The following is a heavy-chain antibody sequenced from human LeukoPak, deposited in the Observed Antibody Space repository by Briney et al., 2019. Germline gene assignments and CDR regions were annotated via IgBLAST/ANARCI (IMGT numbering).Heavy chain of an antibody. CDR3: ARRNRIYDSSGYGMVYYFDY. V-gene: IGHV1-2*02. D-gene: IGHD3-22*01. CDR2: VNPNSGGT. CDR1: GYTFTGYY. Sequence: ASVKVSCKASGYTFTGYYMHWVRQAPGQGLEWMGWVNPNSGGTNYAQKFQGRVTMTRDTSISTAYMELSRLRSDDTAVYYCARRNRIYDSSGYGMVYYFDYWGQGTLVTVSS. J-gene: IGHJ4*02.